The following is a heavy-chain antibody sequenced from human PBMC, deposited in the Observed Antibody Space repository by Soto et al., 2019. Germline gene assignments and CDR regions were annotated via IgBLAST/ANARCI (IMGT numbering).Heavy chain of an antibody. CDR2: ISGSGGST. D-gene: IGHD3-22*01. J-gene: IGHJ3*02. Sequence: XGSLRLSCAASGFTFSSYAMSWVRQAPGKGLEWVSAISGSGGSTYYADSVKGRFTISRDNSKNTLYLQMNSLRAEDTAVYYCAKDRKGPYDSSGYYIWGQGPMVTVSS. V-gene: IGHV3-23*01. CDR3: AKDRKGPYDSSGYYI. CDR1: GFTFSSYA.